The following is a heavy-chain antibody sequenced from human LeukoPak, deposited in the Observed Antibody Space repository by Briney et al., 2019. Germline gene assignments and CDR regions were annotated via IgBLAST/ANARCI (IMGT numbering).Heavy chain of an antibody. CDR3: ARGGRGSAAVVAPRSFDI. CDR1: GFIFSSYS. J-gene: IGHJ3*02. CDR2: ITGSGGNT. D-gene: IGHD3-22*01. Sequence: GGSLRLSCAASGFIFSSYSMSWVRQAPGMGLEWVSVITGSGGNTYYADSVKGRFTISRDISKNTLYLQMNSLRAEDSALYYCARGGRGSAAVVAPRSFDIWGQGTMVTVSS. V-gene: IGHV3-23*01.